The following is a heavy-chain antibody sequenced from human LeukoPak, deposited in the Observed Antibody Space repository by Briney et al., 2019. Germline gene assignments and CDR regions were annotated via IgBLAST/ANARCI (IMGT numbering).Heavy chain of an antibody. V-gene: IGHV4-30-4*08. CDR2: IYYSGST. J-gene: IGHJ6*03. CDR3: ATGTLTIVRGVRYYYYYMDV. CDR1: GGSISSGDYY. D-gene: IGHD3-10*01. Sequence: SETLSLTCTVSGGSISSGDYYWSWIRQPPGKGLEWIGYIYYSGSTYYNPSLKSRVTISVDTSKNQLSLKLSSVTAADTAMYYCATGTLTIVRGVRYYYYYMDVWGKGTTVTVSS.